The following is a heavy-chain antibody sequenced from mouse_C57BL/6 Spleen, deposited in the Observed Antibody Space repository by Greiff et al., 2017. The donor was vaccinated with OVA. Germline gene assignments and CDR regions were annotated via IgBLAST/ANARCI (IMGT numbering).Heavy chain of an antibody. CDR3: ARDLDYYGSSRYYYAMDY. V-gene: IGHV3-6*01. Sequence: DVQLQESGPGLVKPSQSLSLTCSVTGYSITSGYYWNWIRQFPGNKLEWMGYISYDGSNNYNPSLKNRISITRDTSKNQFFLKLNSVTTEDTATYYCARDLDYYGSSRYYYAMDYWGQGTSVTVSS. CDR1: GYSITSGYY. D-gene: IGHD1-1*01. CDR2: ISYDGSN. J-gene: IGHJ4*01.